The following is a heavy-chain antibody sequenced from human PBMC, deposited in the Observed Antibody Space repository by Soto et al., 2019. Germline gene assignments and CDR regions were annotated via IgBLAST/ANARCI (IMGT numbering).Heavy chain of an antibody. CDR1: GFTFSNAW. D-gene: IGHD3-10*01. J-gene: IGHJ3*02. V-gene: IGHV3-15*07. CDR2: IRPNTDGGTA. CDR3: TTVDLLWFGDGSAFDI. Sequence: GGSLRLSCSTSGFTFSNAWMNWVRQAPGKGLEWVGRIRPNTDGGTADLAAPVKARFSISRDDSKDTVYLQMNSLKAEDTAVYFCTTVDLLWFGDGSAFDIWGQGTMVTVSS.